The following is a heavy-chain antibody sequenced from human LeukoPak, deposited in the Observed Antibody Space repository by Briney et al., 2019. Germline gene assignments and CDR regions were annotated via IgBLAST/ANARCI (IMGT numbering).Heavy chain of an antibody. CDR1: GGSISSGGYY. D-gene: IGHD6-19*01. CDR2: IYYSGST. Sequence: SETLSLTCTVSGGSISSGGYYWSWIRQHPGKGLEWIGYIYYSGSTYYNPSLKSRVTISVDTSKNQFSLKLSSVTAADTAVYYCARSSSGWYGGKFGYWGQGTLVTVSS. CDR3: ARSSSGWYGGKFGY. V-gene: IGHV4-31*03. J-gene: IGHJ4*02.